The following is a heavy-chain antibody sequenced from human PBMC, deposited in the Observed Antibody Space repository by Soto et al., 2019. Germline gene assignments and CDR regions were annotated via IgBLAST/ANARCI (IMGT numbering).Heavy chain of an antibody. Sequence: PSETLSLTRTVSGGSISSSSYYWGWIRQPPGKGLEWIGSIYYSGSTYYNPSLKSRVTISVDTSKNQFSLKLSSVTAADTAVYYCARADVVVAANYPHGAFDIWGQGTMVTVSS. J-gene: IGHJ3*02. V-gene: IGHV4-39*01. CDR2: IYYSGST. D-gene: IGHD2-15*01. CDR3: ARADVVVAANYPHGAFDI. CDR1: GGSISSSSYY.